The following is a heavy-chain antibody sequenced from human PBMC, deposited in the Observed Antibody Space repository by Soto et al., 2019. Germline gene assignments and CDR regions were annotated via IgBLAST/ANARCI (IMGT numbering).Heavy chain of an antibody. Sequence: QLQLQESGPGLVKPSETLSLTCTVSGGSISTSTYYWGWIRQPPGKGLEWIGSIYYSGSTYYNPSLKSRVTISVDTSKNQFSLKLSSVTAADTAVYYCARYSSGSDYWGQGTLVTVSS. CDR3: ARYSSGSDY. V-gene: IGHV4-39*01. D-gene: IGHD6-19*01. CDR1: GGSISTSTYY. CDR2: IYYSGST. J-gene: IGHJ4*02.